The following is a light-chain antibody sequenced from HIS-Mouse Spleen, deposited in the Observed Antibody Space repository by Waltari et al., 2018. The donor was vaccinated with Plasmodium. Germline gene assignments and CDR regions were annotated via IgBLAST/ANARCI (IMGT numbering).Light chain of an antibody. CDR1: NIGSTN. CDR2: RDS. CDR3: QVWDSSTV. J-gene: IGLJ3*02. V-gene: IGLV3-9*01. Sequence: SYELTQPLSVSVALGQTARITCGGTNIGSTNVHWYQQKPGQAPVLGIYRDSNRPSGIPERFSGSNSGNTATLTISRAQAGDEADYYCQVWDSSTVFGGGTKLTVL.